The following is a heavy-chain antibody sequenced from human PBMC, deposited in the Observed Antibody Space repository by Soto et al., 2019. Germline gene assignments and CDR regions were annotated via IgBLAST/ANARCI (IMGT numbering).Heavy chain of an antibody. Sequence: ASVKVSCKASGYTFANCGVLCVRQAPGQGLEWMGWISPYNGNTQYEQKLQGRVTLTTDTSTSTAYMEVRSLRSDDTAVYYCARAPQTAAPGTVDYWGQGTLVTVSS. J-gene: IGHJ4*02. CDR2: ISPYNGNT. CDR3: ARAPQTAAPGTVDY. V-gene: IGHV1-18*01. CDR1: GYTFANCG. D-gene: IGHD6-13*01.